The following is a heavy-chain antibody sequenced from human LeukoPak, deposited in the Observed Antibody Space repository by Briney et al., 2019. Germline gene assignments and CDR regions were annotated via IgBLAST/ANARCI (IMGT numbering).Heavy chain of an antibody. Sequence: SETLSLTCTVSGGSISSYYWSWIRQPPGKGLEWIGYIYYSGSTNYNPSLKSRVTISVDTSKNQFSLKLSSVTAADTAVYYCARGYYDSSGYYYFDYWGQGTLVTVSS. CDR1: GGSISSYY. V-gene: IGHV4-59*01. J-gene: IGHJ4*02. D-gene: IGHD3-22*01. CDR3: ARGYYDSSGYYYFDY. CDR2: IYYSGST.